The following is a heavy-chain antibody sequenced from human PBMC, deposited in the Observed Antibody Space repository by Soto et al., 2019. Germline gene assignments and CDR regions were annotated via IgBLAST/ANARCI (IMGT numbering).Heavy chain of an antibody. CDR1: GYTFFNYG. CDR2: VSGYNGHT. Sequence: QVKLVQSGAEVRKPGASVKVSCKASGYTFFNYGITWVRQAPGQGLEWMGWVSGYNGHTNYAQKFEGRVTMTRDIYTTTAYMELRKLRSDDTALFYCARLVGPTSSDNWFDPWGQGTLVTVSS. D-gene: IGHD1-26*01. CDR3: ARLVGPTSSDNWFDP. J-gene: IGHJ5*02. V-gene: IGHV1-18*01.